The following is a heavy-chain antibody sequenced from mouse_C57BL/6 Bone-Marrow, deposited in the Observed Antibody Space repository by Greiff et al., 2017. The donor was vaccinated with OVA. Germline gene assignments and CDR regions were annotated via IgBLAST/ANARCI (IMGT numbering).Heavy chain of an antibody. Sequence: DVMLVESGEGLVKPGGSLKLSCAASGFTFSSYAMSWVRQTPEKRLEWVAYLSSGGDYIYYADTVKGRLTTSRDNARNALYLQMSSLKSEDTDMYYCTRDTRTTVRDWFAHWGQGTLVTVSA. V-gene: IGHV5-9-1*02. CDR1: GFTFSSYA. CDR2: LSSGGDYI. D-gene: IGHD1-1*01. J-gene: IGHJ3*01. CDR3: TRDTRTTVRDWFAH.